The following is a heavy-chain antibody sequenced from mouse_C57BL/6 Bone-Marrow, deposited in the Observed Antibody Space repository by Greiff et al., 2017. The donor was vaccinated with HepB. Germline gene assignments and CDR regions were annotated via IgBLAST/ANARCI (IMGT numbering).Heavy chain of an antibody. CDR2: IDPSDSYT. J-gene: IGHJ1*03. CDR3: ASKGDYYGSSYWYFDV. D-gene: IGHD1-1*01. V-gene: IGHV1-59*01. CDR1: GYTFTSYW. Sequence: VQLQQPGAELVRPGTSVKLSCKASGYTFTSYWMHWVKQRPGQGLEWIGVIDPSDSYTNFNQKFKGKATLTVDTSSSTAYMQLSSLTSADSAVYYCASKGDYYGSSYWYFDVWGTGTTVTVSS.